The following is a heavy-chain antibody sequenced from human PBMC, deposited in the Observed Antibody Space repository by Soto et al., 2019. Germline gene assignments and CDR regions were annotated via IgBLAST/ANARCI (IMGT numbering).Heavy chain of an antibody. CDR1: GAALSSGGFF. CDR2: IYYSGGT. V-gene: IGHV4-61*08. J-gene: IGHJ5*02. CDR3: TREQSDDNYFDP. D-gene: IGHD6-19*01. Sequence: PXETLALTCTVSGAALSSGGFFYTWVRQPPGKGLEWLGYIYYSGGTNYNPSLKSRVTISLDKSKSQFSLRLISVTAADTAVYYCTREQSDDNYFDPWGQRTLVTVSS.